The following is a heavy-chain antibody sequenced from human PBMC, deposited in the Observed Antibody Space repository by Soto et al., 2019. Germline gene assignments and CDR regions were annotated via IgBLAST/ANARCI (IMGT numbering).Heavy chain of an antibody. CDR1: GFTFGDYA. V-gene: IGHV3-49*04. D-gene: IGHD3-16*01. J-gene: IGHJ4*02. CDR2: IRGNAFGGTT. Sequence: GSLRLSCTTSGFTFGDYALSWVRQAPGKGLEWVGFIRGNAFGGTTDYAASVKGRFTISRDDSKSIAYLQMNSLRTEDTALYYCTRASSLDFDFWGQGTLVTVSS. CDR3: TRASSLDFDF.